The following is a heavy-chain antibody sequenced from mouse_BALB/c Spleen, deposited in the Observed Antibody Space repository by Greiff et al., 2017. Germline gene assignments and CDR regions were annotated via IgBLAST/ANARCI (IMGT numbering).Heavy chain of an antibody. J-gene: IGHJ1*01. CDR1: GYTFTSYY. D-gene: IGHD2-1*01. CDR2: INPSNGGT. CDR3: TRDVYYGYWYFDV. Sequence: VQLQQPGAELVKPGASVKLSCKASGYTFTSYYMYWVKQRPGQGLEWIGGINPSNGGTNFNEKFKSKATLTVDKSSSTAYMQLSSLTSEDSAVYYCTRDVYYGYWYFDVWGAGTTVTVSS. V-gene: IGHV1S81*02.